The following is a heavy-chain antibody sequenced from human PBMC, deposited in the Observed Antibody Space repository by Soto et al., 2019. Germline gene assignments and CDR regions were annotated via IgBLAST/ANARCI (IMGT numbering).Heavy chain of an antibody. CDR2: ISYDGSNK. CDR1: GFTFSSYG. Sequence: GGSLRLSCAASGFTFSSYGMHWVRQAPGKGLEWVAVISYDGSNKYYADSVKGRFTISRDNSKNTLYLQMNSLRAEDTAVYYCAKDPIAAAGSSLYYWGQGTLVTVSS. J-gene: IGHJ4*02. V-gene: IGHV3-30*18. CDR3: AKDPIAAAGSSLYY. D-gene: IGHD6-13*01.